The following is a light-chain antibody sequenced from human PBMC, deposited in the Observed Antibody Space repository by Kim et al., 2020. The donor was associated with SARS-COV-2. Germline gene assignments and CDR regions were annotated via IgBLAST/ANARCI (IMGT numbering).Light chain of an antibody. CDR3: QQYGSSLYT. CDR1: QYVSDKY. CDR2: GAS. V-gene: IGKV3-20*01. Sequence: LSPGERAALSCRASQYVSDKYLAWFQQKPGQTPRRLIYGASKRATGIPDRCSGSGSGTDFTLTISRLEPEDFAVYYCQQYGSSLYTFGQGTKLEIK. J-gene: IGKJ2*01.